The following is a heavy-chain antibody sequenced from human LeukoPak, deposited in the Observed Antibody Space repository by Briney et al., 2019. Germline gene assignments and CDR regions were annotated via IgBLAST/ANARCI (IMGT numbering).Heavy chain of an antibody. J-gene: IGHJ4*02. CDR1: GGSISSGDYY. D-gene: IGHD4-23*01. V-gene: IGHV4-30-4*08. Sequence: SETLSLTCTVSGGSISSGDYYWSWIRQPPGKGLEWIGYIYYSGSTYYNPSLKGRVTISVDTSKNQFSLKLNSVTAADTAVYYCARDYGGNPDSSYFDYWGQGTLVTVSS. CDR2: IYYSGST. CDR3: ARDYGGNPDSSYFDY.